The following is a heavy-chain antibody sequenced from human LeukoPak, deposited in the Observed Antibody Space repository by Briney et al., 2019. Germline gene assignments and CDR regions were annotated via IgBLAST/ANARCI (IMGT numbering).Heavy chain of an antibody. V-gene: IGHV4-59*01. D-gene: IGHD5-18*01. CDR2: IYYSGST. CDR3: AGDSYGTDY. CDR1: GGSISSYY. J-gene: IGHJ4*02. Sequence: SETLSLTCTVSGGSISSYYWSWIRQPPGKGLEWIGTIYYSGSTKNNRSLKSRVTISVDTSKNQFSLKLSSVTAADTAVYFCAGDSYGTDYWGQGTLVTVSS.